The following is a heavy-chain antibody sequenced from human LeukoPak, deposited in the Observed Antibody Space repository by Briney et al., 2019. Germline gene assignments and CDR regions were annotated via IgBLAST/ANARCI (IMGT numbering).Heavy chain of an antibody. Sequence: ASVKVSCKASGYTFTSYGISWARQAPGQGLEWMGWISAYNGNTNYAQKLQGRVTMTTDTSTSTAYMELRSLRSDDTAVYYCARDHRYCSSTSCSPFDYWGQGTLVTVSS. J-gene: IGHJ4*02. CDR1: GYTFTSYG. CDR3: ARDHRYCSSTSCSPFDY. V-gene: IGHV1-18*01. D-gene: IGHD2-2*01. CDR2: ISAYNGNT.